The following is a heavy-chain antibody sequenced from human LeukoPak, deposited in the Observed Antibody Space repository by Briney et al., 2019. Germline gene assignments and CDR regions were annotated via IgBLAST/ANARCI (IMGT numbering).Heavy chain of an antibody. V-gene: IGHV1-69*13. CDR2: IIPIFGTA. CDR3: ARVATKAYYYGMDV. D-gene: IGHD5-12*01. J-gene: IGHJ6*04. Sequence: SVKVSWKASGGTFSSYAISWVRQAPGQGLEWMGGIIPIFGTANYAQKFQGRVTITADESTSTAYMELSSLRSEDTAVYYCARVATKAYYYGMDVWGKGTTVTVSS. CDR1: GGTFSSYA.